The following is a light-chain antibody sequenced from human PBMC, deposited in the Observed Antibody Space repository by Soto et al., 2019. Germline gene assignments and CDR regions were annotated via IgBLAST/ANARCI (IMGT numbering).Light chain of an antibody. CDR1: SSDVGRYNL. CDR2: EDS. J-gene: IGLJ1*01. CDR3: CSYAGSSTDV. Sequence: SALTXPASVSGSPGQSITISCTGTSSDVGRYNLVSWYQQHPGKAPKLIIHEDSKRSSGLSNRFSGSKSGNTASLTISGLQAEDEADYYCCSYAGSSTDVFGTGTKVTVL. V-gene: IGLV2-23*01.